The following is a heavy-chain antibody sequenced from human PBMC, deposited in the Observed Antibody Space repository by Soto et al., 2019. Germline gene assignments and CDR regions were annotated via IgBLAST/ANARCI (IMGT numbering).Heavy chain of an antibody. Sequence: EVQLVESGGGLVQPGGSLRLSCAASGFTFSSYSMNWVRQAPGKGLEWVSYISSSSSTIYYADSVKGRFTISRDNAKNSLYRQMNSLRDEDTAVYYCGRPEYSSSSYGMDVWGQGTTVTVSS. J-gene: IGHJ6*02. CDR2: ISSSSSTI. CDR1: GFTFSSYS. D-gene: IGHD6-6*01. CDR3: GRPEYSSSSYGMDV. V-gene: IGHV3-48*02.